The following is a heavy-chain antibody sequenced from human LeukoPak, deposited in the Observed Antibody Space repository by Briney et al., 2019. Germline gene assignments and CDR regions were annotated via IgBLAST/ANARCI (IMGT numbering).Heavy chain of an antibody. CDR3: AKGPAAMLWSDY. Sequence: GGSLRLSCAASGFTFSSYGMHWVRQAPGKGLEWVAFIRYDGSNKYYADSVKGRFTISRDNSKNTLYLQMNSLRAEDTAVYYCAKGPAAMLWSDYWGQGTLVTVSS. J-gene: IGHJ4*02. V-gene: IGHV3-30*02. CDR1: GFTFSSYG. D-gene: IGHD2-2*01. CDR2: IRYDGSNK.